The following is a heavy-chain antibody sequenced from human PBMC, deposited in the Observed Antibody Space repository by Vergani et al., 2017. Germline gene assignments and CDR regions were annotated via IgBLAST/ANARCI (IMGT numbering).Heavy chain of an antibody. J-gene: IGHJ6*02. Sequence: VQLLESGGGVVQPGGSLRLSCAASGFTFSSYGMHWVRQAPGKGLEWVAFIRYDGSNKYYADSVKGRFTISRDNSKNTLYLQMNSLRAEDTAVYYCAKSCSTSCYQGMDVWGQGTTVTVSS. CDR3: AKSCSTSCYQGMDV. CDR2: IRYDGSNK. V-gene: IGHV3-30*02. D-gene: IGHD2-2*01. CDR1: GFTFSSYG.